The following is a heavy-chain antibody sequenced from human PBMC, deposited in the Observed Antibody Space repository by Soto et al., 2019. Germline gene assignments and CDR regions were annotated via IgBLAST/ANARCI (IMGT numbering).Heavy chain of an antibody. Sequence: ASVKVSCKASGGTFSSYTISWVRQAPGQGLEWMGRIIPILGIANYAQKFQGRVTITADKSTSTAYMELSSLRSEDTAVYYCARDPGLGVKEEWLWGQGTLVTVSS. D-gene: IGHD2-15*01. CDR1: GGTFSSYT. J-gene: IGHJ4*02. CDR2: IIPILGIA. V-gene: IGHV1-69*04. CDR3: ARDPGLGVKEEWL.